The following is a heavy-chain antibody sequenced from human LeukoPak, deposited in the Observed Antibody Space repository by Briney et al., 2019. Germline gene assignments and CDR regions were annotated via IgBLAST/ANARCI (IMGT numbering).Heavy chain of an antibody. J-gene: IGHJ5*02. CDR1: GFTFSSYW. V-gene: IGHV3-74*01. CDR3: ARDGGYCSSTSCYDWFDP. Sequence: GGSLRLSCVASGFTFSSYWMHWVRQDPRKGLVWVSRINGDGRNINYADSVRGRFTISRDNAKNTLYLQMNTLRVEDTAVYYCARDGGYCSSTSCYDWFDPWGQGTLVTVSS. CDR2: INGDGRNI. D-gene: IGHD2-2*01.